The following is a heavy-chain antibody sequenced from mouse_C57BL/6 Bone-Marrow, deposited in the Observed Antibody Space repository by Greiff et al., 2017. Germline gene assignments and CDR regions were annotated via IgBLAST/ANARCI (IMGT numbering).Heavy chain of an antibody. D-gene: IGHD2-3*01. CDR2: IDPSDSDT. J-gene: IGHJ4*01. CDR3: AIRRGYDGYYGGAMDY. V-gene: IGHV1-74*01. Sequence: QVQLQQPGAELVKPGASVKVSCKASGYTFTSYWMHWVKQRPGQGLEWIGRIDPSDSDTNYNQKFKGKATLTVDKSSSTAYMQLSSLTSGDSAVEYCAIRRGYDGYYGGAMDYWGQGTSVTVSS. CDR1: GYTFTSYW.